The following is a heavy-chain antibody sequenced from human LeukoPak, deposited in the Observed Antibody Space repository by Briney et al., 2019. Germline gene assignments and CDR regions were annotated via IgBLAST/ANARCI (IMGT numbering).Heavy chain of an antibody. CDR1: GFTFSSYA. V-gene: IGHV3-23*01. Sequence: PGGSLGLSCAASGFTFSSYAMSWVRQAPGKGLEWVSAIIGSGGSTYYADSVKGRFTISRDNSKYTLYLQMNSLRAEDTAVYYCAKNPGYSSGWYYRYWGQGTLVTVSS. D-gene: IGHD6-19*01. J-gene: IGHJ4*02. CDR2: IIGSGGST. CDR3: AKNPGYSSGWYYRY.